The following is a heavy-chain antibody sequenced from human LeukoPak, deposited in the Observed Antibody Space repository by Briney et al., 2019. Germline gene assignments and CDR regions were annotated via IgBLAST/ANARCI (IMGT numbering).Heavy chain of an antibody. CDR3: AREDCSGGSCYSVVY. Sequence: GGSLRLSCAASGFTVSSNHMSWVRQAPGKGLEWVSVIYSGGSTYYADSVKGRFTISRDNSKNTLYLQMNSLRAEDTAVYYCAREDCSGGSCYSVVYWGQGTLVTVSS. V-gene: IGHV3-66*01. D-gene: IGHD2-15*01. J-gene: IGHJ4*02. CDR2: IYSGGST. CDR1: GFTVSSNH.